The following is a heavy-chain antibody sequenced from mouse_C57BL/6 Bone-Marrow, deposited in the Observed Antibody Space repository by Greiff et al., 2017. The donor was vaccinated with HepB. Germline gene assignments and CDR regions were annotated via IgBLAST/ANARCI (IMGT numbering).Heavy chain of an antibody. CDR2: IDPSDSYT. D-gene: IGHD1-1*01. CDR1: GYTFTSYW. Sequence: QVQLQQPGAELVRPGTSVKLSCKASGYTFTSYWMHWVKQRPGQGLEWIGGIDPSDSYTNYNQKFKGKATLTVDTSSSTAYMQLSSLTSEDSAVYYCARGGYYYGSRDRGWFAYWGQGTLVTVSA. CDR3: ARGGYYYGSRDRGWFAY. J-gene: IGHJ3*01. V-gene: IGHV1-59*01.